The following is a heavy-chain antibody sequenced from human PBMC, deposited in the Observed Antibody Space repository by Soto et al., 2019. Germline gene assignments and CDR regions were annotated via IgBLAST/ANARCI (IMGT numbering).Heavy chain of an antibody. D-gene: IGHD2-2*01. J-gene: IGHJ5*02. CDR2: ISSDGTYI. CDR1: GFTFTNYW. V-gene: IGHV3-74*03. Sequence: GGSLRLSCVVSGFTFTNYWMHWVRQAPGKGLVWVSRISSDGTYIQYGDSVRGRFTISRDNAKNTVYLQMNSLRAEDTAVYYCVRNLVVNPYSVWFDPWGQGTLVTVSS. CDR3: VRNLVVNPYSVWFDP.